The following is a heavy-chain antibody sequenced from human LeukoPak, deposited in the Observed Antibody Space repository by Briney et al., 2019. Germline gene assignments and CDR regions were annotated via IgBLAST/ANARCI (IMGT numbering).Heavy chain of an antibody. J-gene: IGHJ4*02. CDR1: GFTFSSYA. V-gene: IGHV3-23*01. D-gene: IGHD3-10*01. CDR2: ISGSGGST. CDR3: AKDYGSGSYSSEFCY. Sequence: GGSLRLSCAASGFTFSSYAMSWVRQAPGKGLEWVSAISGSGGSTYYADSVKGRFTISRDNSKNTLYLQMNSLRAEDTAVYYCAKDYGSGSYSSEFCYWGQGTLVTVSS.